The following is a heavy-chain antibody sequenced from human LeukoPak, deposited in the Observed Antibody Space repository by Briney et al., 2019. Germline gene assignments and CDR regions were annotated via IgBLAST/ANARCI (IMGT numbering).Heavy chain of an antibody. CDR2: ISAGGDSK. J-gene: IGHJ6*03. D-gene: IGHD2-2*01. V-gene: IGHV3-23*01. Sequence: GGSLRLSCAASGFTFSSYAMSWVRQAPGKGLEWVSAISAGGDSKYYADSVKGRFTISRDNSKNTLYLQMNSLRAEDTAVYYCAKPSSTSAHYYYYMDVWGKGTTVTVSS. CDR3: AKPSSTSAHYYYYMDV. CDR1: GFTFSSYA.